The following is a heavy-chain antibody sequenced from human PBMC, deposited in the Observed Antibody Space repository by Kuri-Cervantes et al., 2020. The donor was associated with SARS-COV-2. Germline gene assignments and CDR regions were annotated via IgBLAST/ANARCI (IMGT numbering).Heavy chain of an antibody. Sequence: SETLSLTRTVSGGSISSYYWSWIRQPPGKGLEWIGYIYYSGSTNYNPSLKSRVTISVDTSKNQFSLKLSSVTAADTAVYYCARLNDFWSGYPYGMDVWGQGTTVTVSS. CDR3: ARLNDFWSGYPYGMDV. D-gene: IGHD3-3*01. J-gene: IGHJ6*02. V-gene: IGHV4-59*12. CDR2: IYYSGST. CDR1: GGSISSYY.